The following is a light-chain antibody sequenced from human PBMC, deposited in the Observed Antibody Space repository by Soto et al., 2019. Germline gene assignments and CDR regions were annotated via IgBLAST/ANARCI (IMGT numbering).Light chain of an antibody. CDR1: QSVGSS. J-gene: IGKJ4*01. V-gene: IGKV3-15*01. Sequence: EIVMTQSPATLSVSPGERSTLSCRSSQSVGSSLAWYQRKPGQAPRLLIYGSSTRATGTPATFSGSGSGTEFTLTIDSLQSEDFAVYYCQQYNDWPPAFGGGTKVDIK. CDR3: QQYNDWPPA. CDR2: GSS.